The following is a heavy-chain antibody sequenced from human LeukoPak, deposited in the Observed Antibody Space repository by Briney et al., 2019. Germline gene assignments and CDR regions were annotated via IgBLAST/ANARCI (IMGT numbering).Heavy chain of an antibody. CDR3: AREEYSSDWYGHDS. J-gene: IGHJ4*02. Sequence: SETLSLTCTVSGGAINSGHFYWSWIRQPPGRGLEWIGSIYYTGTTFDNPSLKSRVTLSVDTSKNQFSLRLTSVTAADTAFYYCAREEYSSDWYGHDSWGQGTLVTVSS. CDR2: IYYTGTT. CDR1: GGAINSGHFY. V-gene: IGHV4-39*07. D-gene: IGHD6-13*01.